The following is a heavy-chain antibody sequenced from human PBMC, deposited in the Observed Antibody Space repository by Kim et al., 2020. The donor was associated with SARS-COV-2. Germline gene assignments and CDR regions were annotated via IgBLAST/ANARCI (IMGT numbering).Heavy chain of an antibody. J-gene: IGHJ6*02. CDR2: ISSSSSTI. CDR1: GFTFSSYS. V-gene: IGHV3-48*04. Sequence: GGSLRLSCAASGFTFSSYSMNWVRQAPGKGLEWVSYISSSSSTIYYADSVKGRFTISRDNAKNSLYLQMNSLRAEDTAVYYCARGTNWNEMWYYYYGMDVWGQGTTVTVSS. D-gene: IGHD1-1*01. CDR3: ARGTNWNEMWYYYYGMDV.